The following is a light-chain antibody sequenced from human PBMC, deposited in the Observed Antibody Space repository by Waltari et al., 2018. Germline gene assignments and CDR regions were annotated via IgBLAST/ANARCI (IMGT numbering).Light chain of an antibody. J-gene: IGKJ1*01. Sequence: EIGLPQSPGTLSLSPGETATLSCRASQSVRRDLAWYQQKPGQAPRLLIYDASRRATGIPDRFSGSGSGSDFSLTISRLEAEDFAVYYCQHYVSLPATFGQGTKVEIK. V-gene: IGKV3-20*01. CDR1: QSVRRD. CDR2: DAS. CDR3: QHYVSLPAT.